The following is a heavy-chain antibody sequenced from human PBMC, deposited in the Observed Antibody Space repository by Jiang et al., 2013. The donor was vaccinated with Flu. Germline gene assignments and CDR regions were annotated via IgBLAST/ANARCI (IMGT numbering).Heavy chain of an antibody. CDR1: GYSFPTTG. D-gene: IGHD5-18*01. V-gene: IGHV5-51*01. CDR2: IYPGDSDA. J-gene: IGHJ3*02. Sequence: GESLKISCKASGYSFPTTGSPGCARCPGKAWKWMGIIYPGDSDAKYSPSFQGRVSISADKSISTVYLQWNALKASDTAMYYCARREGKSFGYGLGETHSAFDIWGQGTLVTVSS. CDR3: ARREGKSFGYGLGETHSAFDI.